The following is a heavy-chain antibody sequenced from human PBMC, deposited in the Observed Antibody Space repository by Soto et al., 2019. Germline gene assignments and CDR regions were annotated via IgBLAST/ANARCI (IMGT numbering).Heavy chain of an antibody. CDR2: IYYSGST. Sequence: SETRSLSWTVSGGSISSYYWSWIRQPPGKGLEWIGYIYYSGSTNYNPSLKSRVTISVDTSKNQFSLKLSSVTAADTAVYYCARLPYYDFWSGSPWGYYYGMDVWGQGTTVTVSS. J-gene: IGHJ6*02. D-gene: IGHD3-3*01. CDR1: GGSISSYY. V-gene: IGHV4-59*01. CDR3: ARLPYYDFWSGSPWGYYYGMDV.